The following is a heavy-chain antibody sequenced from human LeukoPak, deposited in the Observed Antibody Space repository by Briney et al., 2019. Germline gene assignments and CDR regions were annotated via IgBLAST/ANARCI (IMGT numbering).Heavy chain of an antibody. CDR1: GGSFSGYY. V-gene: IGHV4-59*10. J-gene: IGHJ5*02. CDR2: IYTSGST. CDR3: ARNPYGEFDP. Sequence: PSETLSLTCAVYGGSFSGYYWSWIRQPAGKGLEWIGRIYTSGSTNYSPSLKSRVIMSVDTSKNQFSLKLSSVTAADTAVYYCARNPYGEFDPWGQGTLVTVSS. D-gene: IGHD4-17*01.